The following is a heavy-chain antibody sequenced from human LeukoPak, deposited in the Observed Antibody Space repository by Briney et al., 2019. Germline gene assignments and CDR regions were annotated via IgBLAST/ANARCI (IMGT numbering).Heavy chain of an antibody. D-gene: IGHD3-3*01. J-gene: IGHJ3*02. V-gene: IGHV3-48*02. CDR3: ARRRGITIFGVVIHAFDI. CDR2: ISSSSSTI. Sequence: PGGSLRLSCAASGFTFNNYVVHWVRQAPGKGLEWVSYISSSSSTIYYADSVKGRFTISRDNAKNSLYLQMNSLRDEDTAVYYCARRRGITIFGVVIHAFDIWGQGTMVTVSS. CDR1: GFTFNNYV.